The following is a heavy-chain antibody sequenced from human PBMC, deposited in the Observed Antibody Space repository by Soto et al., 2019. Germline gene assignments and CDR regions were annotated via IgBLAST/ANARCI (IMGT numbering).Heavy chain of an antibody. CDR2: IIPIFGTA. Sequence: SVKVSCKASGGTFSSYAISWVRQAPGQGLEWMGGIIPIFGTANYAQKFQGRVTITADESTSTAYMELSSLRSEDTAVYYCATQTYPRVPTDPDYWGQGTLVTVSS. V-gene: IGHV1-69*13. J-gene: IGHJ4*02. CDR3: ATQTYPRVPTDPDY. CDR1: GGTFSSYA.